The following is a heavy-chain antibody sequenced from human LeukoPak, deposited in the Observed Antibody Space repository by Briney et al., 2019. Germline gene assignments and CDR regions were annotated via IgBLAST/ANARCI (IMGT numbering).Heavy chain of an antibody. CDR3: ARDWGSGKFYGSGSSN. CDR1: GFTFSSYA. Sequence: GGSLRLSCAASGFTFSSYAMSWVRQAPGKGLEWVSAISGSGGSTYYADSVKGRFTISRDNSKNTLYLQMNSLRAEDTAVYYCARDWGSGKFYGSGSSNWGQGTLVTVSS. CDR2: ISGSGGST. J-gene: IGHJ4*02. D-gene: IGHD3-10*01. V-gene: IGHV3-23*01.